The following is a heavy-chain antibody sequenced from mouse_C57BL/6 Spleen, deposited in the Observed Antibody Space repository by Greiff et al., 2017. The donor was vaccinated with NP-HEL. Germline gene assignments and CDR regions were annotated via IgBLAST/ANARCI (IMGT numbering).Heavy chain of an antibody. V-gene: IGHV5-17*01. D-gene: IGHD1-1*01. CDR3: ARLPGSSSYWYFDV. CDR2: ISSGSSTI. J-gene: IGHJ1*03. Sequence: EVKLMESGGGLVKPGGSLKLSCAASGFTFSDYGMHWVRQAPEKGLEWVAYISSGSSTIYYADTVKGRFTISRDNAKNTLFLQMTSLRSEDTAMYYCARLPGSSSYWYFDVWGTGTTVTVSS. CDR1: GFTFSDYG.